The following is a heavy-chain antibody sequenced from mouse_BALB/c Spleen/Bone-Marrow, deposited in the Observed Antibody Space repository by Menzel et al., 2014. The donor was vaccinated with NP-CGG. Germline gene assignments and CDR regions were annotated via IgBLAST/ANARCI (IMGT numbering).Heavy chain of an antibody. Sequence: QVQLQQSGPELVKPGASVKMSCKASGYTFTDYVISWVKQRTGQGLEWIGETYPGSGSTYYNEKFKGKATLTADKSSNTAYMQLSSLTSEDSVVYFCDYYGSSYFDYWGQGTTLTVSS. V-gene: IGHV1-77*01. D-gene: IGHD1-1*01. J-gene: IGHJ2*01. CDR3: DYYGSSYFDY. CDR1: GYTFTDYV. CDR2: TYPGSGST.